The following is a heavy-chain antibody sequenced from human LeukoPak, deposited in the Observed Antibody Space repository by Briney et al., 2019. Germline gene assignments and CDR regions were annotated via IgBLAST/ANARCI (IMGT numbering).Heavy chain of an antibody. V-gene: IGHV3-66*01. CDR2: IYDGGSA. D-gene: IGHD2-21*02. CDR1: GFTVTDFY. CDR3: ARDSGRDGVDY. J-gene: IGHJ4*02. Sequence: GGSLRLSCAASGFTVTDFYISWVRQAPGKGPEWVSVIYDGGSAYYADFVKGRFTISRDNSKNTVHLQMNSLRAEDTAMYYCARDSGRDGVDYWGQGTLVTVSS.